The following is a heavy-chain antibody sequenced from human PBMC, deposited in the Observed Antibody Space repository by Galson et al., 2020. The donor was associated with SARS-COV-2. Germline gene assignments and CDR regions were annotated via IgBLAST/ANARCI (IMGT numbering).Heavy chain of an antibody. Sequence: QLGESLKISCAASGFTVSSNYMSWVRQAPGKGLEWVSVIYSGGSTYYADSVKGRFTISRDNSKNTLYLQMNSLRAEDTAVYYCARDSPTRGLDYWGQGTLVTVSS. CDR3: ARDSPTRGLDY. J-gene: IGHJ4*02. V-gene: IGHV3-66*02. CDR2: IYSGGST. D-gene: IGHD3-10*01. CDR1: GFTVSSNY.